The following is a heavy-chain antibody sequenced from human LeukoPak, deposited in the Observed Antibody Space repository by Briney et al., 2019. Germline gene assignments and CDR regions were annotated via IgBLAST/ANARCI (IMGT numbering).Heavy chain of an antibody. CDR2: ISYDGNNK. CDR1: GFTFSNYV. D-gene: IGHD6-13*01. Sequence: GGSLRLSCAASGFTFSNYVMHWVRQAPGKGLKWVASISYDGNNKYYADSVKGRFTISRDNAKNSLFLQMNSLRPEDTAVYYCAREAGSSRYNSSPAYWGQGTLVTVSS. V-gene: IGHV3-30-3*01. J-gene: IGHJ4*02. CDR3: AREAGSSRYNSSPAY.